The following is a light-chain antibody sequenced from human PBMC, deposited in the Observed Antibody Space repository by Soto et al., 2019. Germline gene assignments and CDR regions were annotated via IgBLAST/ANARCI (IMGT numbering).Light chain of an antibody. CDR1: QSVSNNY. V-gene: IGKV3-20*01. J-gene: IGKJ2*01. Sequence: EIVLTQSPGTLSLSPGERATLSCRASQSVSNNYLAWYQQQPGQAPRLLIYGASSRATGVPDRFSGSGSGTDFPLTISRLEPEDFAVYYCQQYGNSPPYTFGQGTKLEIK. CDR3: QQYGNSPPYT. CDR2: GAS.